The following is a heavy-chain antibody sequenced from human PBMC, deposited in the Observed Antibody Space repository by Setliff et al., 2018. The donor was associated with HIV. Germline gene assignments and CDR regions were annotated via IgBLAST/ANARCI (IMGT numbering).Heavy chain of an antibody. CDR2: INPSGGST. V-gene: IGHV1-46*01. D-gene: IGHD2-2*01. J-gene: IGHJ6*03. Sequence: GASVKVSCQASGYTFTSYYMHWVRQAPGQGLEWMGIINPSGGSTSYAQKFQGRVTMTRDTSTSTVYMELSSLRSEDTAVYYCARVSSTSCYGGPCRRTPRDYYYYYYMDVWGKGTTVTVSS. CDR1: GYTFTSYY. CDR3: ARVSSTSCYGGPCRRTPRDYYYYYYMDV.